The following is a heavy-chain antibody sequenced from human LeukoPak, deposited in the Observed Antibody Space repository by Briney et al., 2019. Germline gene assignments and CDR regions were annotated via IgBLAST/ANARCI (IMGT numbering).Heavy chain of an antibody. J-gene: IGHJ4*02. V-gene: IGHV3-9*01. Sequence: PGGSLRLSCVASGFTFDDYAMHWVRQAPGKGLEWVAGVNWNSATIDFAVSVKGRFTISRDNANTSLYLQMNSLRAEDTALYYCVKEVGAAVGRSSFDYWGQGTLVTVSS. CDR1: GFTFDDYA. CDR2: VNWNSATI. D-gene: IGHD6-13*01. CDR3: VKEVGAAVGRSSFDY.